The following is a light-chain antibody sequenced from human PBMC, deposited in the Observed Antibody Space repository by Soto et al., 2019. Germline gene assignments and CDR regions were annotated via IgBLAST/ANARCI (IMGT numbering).Light chain of an antibody. CDR2: GAS. J-gene: IGKJ3*01. V-gene: IGKV3-20*01. CDR1: QTISNTY. CDR3: QSYGRTVFT. Sequence: ESVLTQAPGTLSLSQGEGATLSCRASQTISNTYLAWYQQKPGQAPRLLIYGASSRATGIPDRFSGSGSGTDFTLTISGLEPEDFAVYYCQSYGRTVFTFGPGTKVDIK.